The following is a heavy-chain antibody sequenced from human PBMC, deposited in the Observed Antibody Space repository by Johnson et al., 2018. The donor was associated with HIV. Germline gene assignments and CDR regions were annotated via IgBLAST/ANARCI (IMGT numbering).Heavy chain of an antibody. Sequence: QVQLVESGGGVVQPGRSLRLSCAASGFTFSSYAMHWVRQAPGKGLEWVAVISYDGSNKYYADSVKGRFTISRDNSKNTLYLQMNSLRAEDTAVYYCARTEVITFGGVIVLGGALDIWGQGTMVTVSS. CDR1: GFTFSSYA. CDR2: ISYDGSNK. V-gene: IGHV3-30-3*01. D-gene: IGHD3-16*02. CDR3: ARTEVITFGGVIVLGGALDI. J-gene: IGHJ3*02.